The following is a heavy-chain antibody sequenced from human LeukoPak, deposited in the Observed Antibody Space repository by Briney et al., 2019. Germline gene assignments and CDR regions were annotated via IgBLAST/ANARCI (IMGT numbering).Heavy chain of an antibody. D-gene: IGHD3/OR15-3a*01. CDR2: IYYSGNT. CDR1: GYSISSGYY. Sequence: SETLSLTCTVSGYSISSGYYWGWVRQPPGKGLEWIGSIYYSGNTYYNPSLKSRVTISLDTSRNQFSLRLSSVIAADTADYYCARAQGNGLIDFWGQGTLVTVSS. V-gene: IGHV4-38-2*02. CDR3: ARAQGNGLIDF. J-gene: IGHJ4*02.